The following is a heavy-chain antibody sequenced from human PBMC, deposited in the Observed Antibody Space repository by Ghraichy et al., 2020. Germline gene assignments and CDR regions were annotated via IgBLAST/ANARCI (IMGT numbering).Heavy chain of an antibody. CDR3: ARDGDSSGYYLGWFDP. Sequence: GESLNISCAASGFTFSSYSMNWVRQAPGKGLEWVSYISISSSTIYYADSVKGRFTISRDNAKNSLYLQMNSLRAEDTAVYYCARDGDSSGYYLGWFDPWGQGTLVTVSS. CDR1: GFTFSSYS. J-gene: IGHJ5*02. CDR2: ISISSSTI. V-gene: IGHV3-48*04. D-gene: IGHD3-22*01.